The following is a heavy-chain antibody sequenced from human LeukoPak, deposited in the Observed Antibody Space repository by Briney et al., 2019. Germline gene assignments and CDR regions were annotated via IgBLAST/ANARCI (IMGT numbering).Heavy chain of an antibody. CDR1: GGSISSHY. CDR3: ARVFRNYDFWCGYYNYYYYYMDV. V-gene: IGHV4-59*11. CDR2: IYYSGST. D-gene: IGHD3-3*01. Sequence: SETLTLTCTVSGGSISSHYWSWIRQPPGKGLEWIGYIYYSGSTNYNPSLKSRVTISVDTSKNQFSLKLSSVTAADTAVYYCARVFRNYDFWCGYYNYYYYYMDVWGKGTTVTVSS. J-gene: IGHJ6*03.